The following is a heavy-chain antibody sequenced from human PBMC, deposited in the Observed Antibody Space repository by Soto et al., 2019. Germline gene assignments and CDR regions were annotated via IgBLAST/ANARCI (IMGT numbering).Heavy chain of an antibody. CDR1: GFTFSSYA. D-gene: IGHD6-13*01. Sequence: GGSLRLSCAASGFTFSSYAMSWVRQAPGKGLEWVSAISGSGGSTYYADSVKGRFTISRDNSKNTLYLQMNSLRAEDTAVYYCAKDSGRGKQQLTLDYYYGMDVWGQGTTVTVSS. J-gene: IGHJ6*02. CDR3: AKDSGRGKQQLTLDYYYGMDV. CDR2: ISGSGGST. V-gene: IGHV3-23*01.